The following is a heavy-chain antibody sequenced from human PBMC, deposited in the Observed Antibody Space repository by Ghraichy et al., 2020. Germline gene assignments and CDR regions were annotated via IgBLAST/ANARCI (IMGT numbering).Heavy chain of an antibody. D-gene: IGHD3-22*01. CDR3: ARDLITMIELPHDAFDI. Sequence: ASVKVSCKASGYTFTSYGISWVRQAPGQGLEWMGWISAYNGNTNYAQKLQGRVTMTTDTSTSTAYMELRSLRSDDTAVYYCARDLITMIELPHDAFDIWGQGTMVTVSS. CDR1: GYTFTSYG. V-gene: IGHV1-18*04. J-gene: IGHJ3*02. CDR2: ISAYNGNT.